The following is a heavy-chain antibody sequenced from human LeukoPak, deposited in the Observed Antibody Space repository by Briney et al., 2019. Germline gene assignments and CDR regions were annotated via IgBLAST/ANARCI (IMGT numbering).Heavy chain of an antibody. Sequence: GGSLRLSCAASGFTFSSYWMSWVRQAPGKGLEWVANIKQDGSEKYYVDSVKGRFTISRDYAKNSLYLQMNSLRAEDTAVYYCARDNMITFGGVTAFDYWGQGTLVTVSS. CDR3: ARDNMITFGGVTAFDY. CDR2: IKQDGSEK. D-gene: IGHD3-16*01. V-gene: IGHV3-7*03. J-gene: IGHJ4*02. CDR1: GFTFSSYW.